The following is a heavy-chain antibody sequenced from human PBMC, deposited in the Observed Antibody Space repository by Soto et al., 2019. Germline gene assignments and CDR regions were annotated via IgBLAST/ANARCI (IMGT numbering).Heavy chain of an antibody. V-gene: IGHV1-18*01. Sequence: ASVKVSCKASGYTFTSYGISWVRQAPGQGLEWMGWISAYNGNTNYAQKLQGRVTMTTDTSTSTAYVELRSLRSDDTAVYYGARGEYSSSWYYYYGMDVWGQGTTVTVSS. CDR1: GYTFTSYG. D-gene: IGHD6-13*01. CDR3: ARGEYSSSWYYYYGMDV. J-gene: IGHJ6*02. CDR2: ISAYNGNT.